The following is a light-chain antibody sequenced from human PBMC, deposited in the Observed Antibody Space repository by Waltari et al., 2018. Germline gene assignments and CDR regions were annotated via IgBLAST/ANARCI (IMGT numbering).Light chain of an antibody. CDR3: QQFNTYPIP. CDR1: HSISTW. J-gene: IGKJ3*01. Sequence: DIQMTQSPSTLSASVGDRVTITCRASHSISTWLAWYQQKPGKAPKLLISEASSLENGVPSRFSGSRSGTEFSLTISSLQPDDFATYYCQQFNTYPIPFGRGTKVDIK. CDR2: EAS. V-gene: IGKV1-5*03.